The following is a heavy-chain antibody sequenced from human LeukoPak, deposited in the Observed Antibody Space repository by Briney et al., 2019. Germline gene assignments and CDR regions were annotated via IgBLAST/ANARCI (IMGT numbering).Heavy chain of an antibody. CDR1: GFTFSSYS. CDR3: ARDRGSSGRYGDAFDI. D-gene: IGHD6-19*01. CDR2: ISSSSSYI. J-gene: IGHJ3*02. Sequence: GGSLRLSCAASGFTFSSYSMNWVRQAPGKGLEWVSSISSSSSYIYYADSVKGRFTISRDNAKNSLYLQMNSLRAEDTAAYYCARDRGSSGRYGDAFDIWGQGTVVTVSS. V-gene: IGHV3-21*01.